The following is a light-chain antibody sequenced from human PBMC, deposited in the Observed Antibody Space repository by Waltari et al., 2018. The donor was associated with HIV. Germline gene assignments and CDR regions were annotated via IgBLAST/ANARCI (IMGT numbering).Light chain of an antibody. CDR3: QQVNMPFT. V-gene: IGKV1-9*01. CDR1: QGISTY. Sequence: DIQLTQSPSFLSASVGDRVTVTCRAGQGISTYLAWYQQKPGKAPKLLIYAASTLQTGAPSRFSGSGSGTEFTLTISSLQPEDVATYYCQQVNMPFTFGPGTKVDIK. CDR2: AAS. J-gene: IGKJ3*01.